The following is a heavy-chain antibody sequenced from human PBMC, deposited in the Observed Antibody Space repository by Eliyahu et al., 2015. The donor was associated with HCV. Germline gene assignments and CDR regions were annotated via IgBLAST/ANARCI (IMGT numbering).Heavy chain of an antibody. D-gene: IGHD6-13*01. CDR3: ANSGSSWHSYYFDY. CDR2: ISGSGGST. CDR1: GFTFSSYA. Sequence: EVQLLESGGGLVQPGGSLRLSCXASGFTFSSYAMXWVRQAPGKGLEWVSAISGSGGSTYYADSVKGRFTISRDNSKNTLYLQMNSLRAEDTAVYYCANSGSSWHSYYFDYWGQGTLVTVSS. V-gene: IGHV3-23*01. J-gene: IGHJ4*02.